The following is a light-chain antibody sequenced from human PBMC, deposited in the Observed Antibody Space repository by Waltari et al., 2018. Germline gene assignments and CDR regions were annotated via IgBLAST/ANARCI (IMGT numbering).Light chain of an antibody. CDR3: QQHGTLPAT. V-gene: IGKV3-20*01. CDR1: QPVGSSS. Sequence: EIVLTQSPGTASLSPGERVTLSCRASQPVGSSSLAWYPQKPGQAPRLVIYRASRRATGIPDRFSGRGSGTDFSLTISRLESEDFAVYYCQQHGTLPATFGQGTKVEIK. J-gene: IGKJ1*01. CDR2: RAS.